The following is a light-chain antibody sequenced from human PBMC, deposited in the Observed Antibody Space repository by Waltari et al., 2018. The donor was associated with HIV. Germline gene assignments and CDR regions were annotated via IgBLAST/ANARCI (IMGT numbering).Light chain of an antibody. CDR2: ADS. V-gene: IGLV1-40*01. Sequence: QSVLTQPPSVSGATGQRVTISCTGSGSNIGADYGVHWYHQLPGTAPKLLIYADSNRPSGVPDRFSGSKSGTSASLAITGLQAEDEATYYCQSYDNSLSGVVFGGGTKLTVL. CDR1: GSNIGADYG. J-gene: IGLJ2*01. CDR3: QSYDNSLSGVV.